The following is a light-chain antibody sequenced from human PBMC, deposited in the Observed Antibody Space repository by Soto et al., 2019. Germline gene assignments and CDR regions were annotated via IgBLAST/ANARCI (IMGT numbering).Light chain of an antibody. V-gene: IGKV1-39*01. Sequence: DIQMTQSPSSLSASVGDRVTITCRASQNIGVYLNWYQQRPGKAPKVLIYAASSLQSGVPSRFSGSGSGTDFTLTISSLQPEVSATYYCQQSNSFPLTFGGGTKVDIK. J-gene: IGKJ4*01. CDR1: QNIGVY. CDR2: AAS. CDR3: QQSNSFPLT.